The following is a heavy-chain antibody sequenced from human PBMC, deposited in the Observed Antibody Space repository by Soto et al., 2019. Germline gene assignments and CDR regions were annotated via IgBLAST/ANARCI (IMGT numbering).Heavy chain of an antibody. V-gene: IGHV4-39*01. D-gene: IGHD3-22*01. J-gene: IGHJ6*02. CDR1: SGTINSTSYX. CDR3: ARRLYYDSSGFEGGGMDV. Sequence: SSTASSGTINSTSYXWGWKSQPPGKGLEWIGSIYYSGSTYYNPSLKSRVTISVDTSKNQVSLKLSSVTAADTAVYYCARRLYYDSSGFEGGGMDVWGQGTTVTVSS. CDR2: IYYSGST.